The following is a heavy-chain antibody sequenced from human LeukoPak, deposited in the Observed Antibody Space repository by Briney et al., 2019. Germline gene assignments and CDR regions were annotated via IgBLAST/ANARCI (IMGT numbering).Heavy chain of an antibody. CDR2: ISYDGSNK. Sequence: GGSLRLSCAASGFTFSSYGMHWVRQAPGKGLEWVAVISYDGSNKYYADSVKGRFTISRDNSKNSLYLQMNSLRAEDTAVYYCARDLGGTGWLDYWGQGTLVTVSS. J-gene: IGHJ4*02. CDR1: GFTFSSYG. D-gene: IGHD6-25*01. CDR3: ARDLGGTGWLDY. V-gene: IGHV3-30*03.